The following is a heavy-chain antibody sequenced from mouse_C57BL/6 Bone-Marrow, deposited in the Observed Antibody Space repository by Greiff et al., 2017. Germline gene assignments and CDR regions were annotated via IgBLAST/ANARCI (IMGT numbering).Heavy chain of an antibody. J-gene: IGHJ3*01. V-gene: IGHV1-81*01. CDR3: ASPKIYYDYDGFAY. Sequence: VQLQQSGAELARPGASVKLSCKASGYTFTSYGISWVKQRTGQGLEWIGEIYPRSGNTYYNEKFKGKATLTADKSSSPAYMELRSLTSEDSAVYFCASPKIYYDYDGFAYWGQGTLVTVSA. CDR2: IYPRSGNT. CDR1: GYTFTSYG. D-gene: IGHD2-4*01.